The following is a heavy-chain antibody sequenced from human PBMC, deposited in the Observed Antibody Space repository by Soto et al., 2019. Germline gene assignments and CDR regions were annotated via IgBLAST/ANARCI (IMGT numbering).Heavy chain of an antibody. J-gene: IGHJ4*02. D-gene: IGHD5-18*01. CDR3: ARRGYSYGFSDY. Sequence: SETLSLTCTVSGGSISSGDYYWSWIRQPPGKGLEWIGYIYYSGSTYYNPSLKSRVTISVDTSKNQFSLKLSSVTAADTAVYYCARRGYSYGFSDYWGQGXLVTVYS. CDR1: GGSISSGDYY. V-gene: IGHV4-30-4*01. CDR2: IYYSGST.